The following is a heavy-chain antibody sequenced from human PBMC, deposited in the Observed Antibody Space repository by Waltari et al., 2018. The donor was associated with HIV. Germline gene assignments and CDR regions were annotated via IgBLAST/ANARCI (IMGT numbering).Heavy chain of an antibody. CDR3: AREGIVAAPFDF. Sequence: QVQLVESGGGLVQPGGSLRLSCAASGFISRAFALHWARQAPGKGLEWVAVISRDGSSKYYADSVQGRFTISRDNSKNSLHLHMNSLRPKDTAVYYCAREGIVAAPFDFWGLGTLVTVSS. D-gene: IGHD2-15*01. V-gene: IGHV3-30*01. CDR2: ISRDGSSK. CDR1: GFISRAFA. J-gene: IGHJ4*02.